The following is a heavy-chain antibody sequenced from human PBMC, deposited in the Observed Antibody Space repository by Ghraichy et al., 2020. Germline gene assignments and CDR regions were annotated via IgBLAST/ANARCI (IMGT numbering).Heavy chain of an antibody. Sequence: ASVKVSCKASGYTFSSYGISWVRQAPGQGLEWMGWITAYNGNPNYAQKFQGRVTMTTDTSSNTAYMELRSLRSDDTATYYCASERITGTTPYYYAMDVWGQGTTVTVSS. CDR1: GYTFSSYG. D-gene: IGHD1-7*01. V-gene: IGHV1-18*04. CDR2: ITAYNGNP. J-gene: IGHJ6*02. CDR3: ASERITGTTPYYYAMDV.